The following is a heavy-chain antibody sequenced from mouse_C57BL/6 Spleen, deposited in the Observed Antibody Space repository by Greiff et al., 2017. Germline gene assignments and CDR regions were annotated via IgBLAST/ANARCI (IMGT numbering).Heavy chain of an antibody. J-gene: IGHJ3*01. D-gene: IGHD3-2*02. Sequence: VHLVESGAELARPGASVKLSCKASGYTFTSYGISWVKQRTGQGLEWIGEIYPRSGNTYYNEKFKGKATLTADKSSSTAYMELRSLTSEDSAVYFCARPDSSGFPFAYWGQGTLVTVSA. CDR2: IYPRSGNT. CDR3: ARPDSSGFPFAY. V-gene: IGHV1-81*01. CDR1: GYTFTSYG.